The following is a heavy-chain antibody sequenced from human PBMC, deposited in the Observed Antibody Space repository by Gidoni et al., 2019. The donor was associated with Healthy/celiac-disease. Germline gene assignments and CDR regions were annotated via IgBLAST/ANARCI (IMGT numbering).Heavy chain of an antibody. D-gene: IGHD3-3*01. CDR3: ARVYDFWSGYYGYYYYGMDV. J-gene: IGHJ6*02. CDR1: GFPFSSYG. Sequence: VQLVESGGGVVQPGRSLRLSCAASGFPFSSYGLHWVRQAPGKGREWVAVIWYDGSNKYYADSVKGRFTISRDNSKNTLYLQMNSLRAEDTAVYYCARVYDFWSGYYGYYYYGMDVWGQGTTVTVSS. V-gene: IGHV3-33*01. CDR2: IWYDGSNK.